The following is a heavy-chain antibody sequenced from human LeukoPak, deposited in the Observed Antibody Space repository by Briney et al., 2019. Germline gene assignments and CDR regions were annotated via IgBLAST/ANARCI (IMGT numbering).Heavy chain of an antibody. D-gene: IGHD2-21*02. Sequence: GXSLRLSCAASGFTFSSYGMHWVRQAPGKGLEWVAVIWYDGSNKYYADPVKGRFTISRDNSKNTLYLQMNSLRAEDTAVYYCAKDGDWSGNKYYFDYWGQGTLVTVSS. V-gene: IGHV3-33*06. CDR3: AKDGDWSGNKYYFDY. J-gene: IGHJ4*02. CDR1: GFTFSSYG. CDR2: IWYDGSNK.